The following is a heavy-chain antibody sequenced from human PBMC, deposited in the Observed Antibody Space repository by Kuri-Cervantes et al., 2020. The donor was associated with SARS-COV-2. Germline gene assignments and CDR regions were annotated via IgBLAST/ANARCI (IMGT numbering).Heavy chain of an antibody. J-gene: IGHJ4*02. Sequence: GESLKISCAASGFTFSSYGMHWVRQAPGKGLEWVAVIWYDGSNKYYADSVKGRFTISRDNSKNKLYLQMNSLRAEDTAVYYCARDTVRGVIRYYFDYWGQGTLVTVSS. CDR2: IWYDGSNK. CDR3: ARDTVRGVIRYYFDY. D-gene: IGHD3-16*02. V-gene: IGHV3-33*08. CDR1: GFTFSSYG.